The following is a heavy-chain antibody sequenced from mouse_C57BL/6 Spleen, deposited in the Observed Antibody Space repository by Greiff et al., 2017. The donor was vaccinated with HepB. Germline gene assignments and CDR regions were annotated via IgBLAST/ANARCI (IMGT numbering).Heavy chain of an antibody. V-gene: IGHV1-15*01. CDR1: GYTFTDYE. D-gene: IGHD1-1*01. J-gene: IGHJ4*01. CDR3: TRRWFITTVVATGYYAMDY. CDR2: IDPETGGT. Sequence: VKLMESGAELVRPGASVTLSCKASGYTFTDYEMHWVKQTPVHGLEWIGAIDPETGGTAYNQKFKGKAILTADKSSSTAYMELRSLTSEDSAVYYCTRRWFITTVVATGYYAMDYWGQGTSVTVSS.